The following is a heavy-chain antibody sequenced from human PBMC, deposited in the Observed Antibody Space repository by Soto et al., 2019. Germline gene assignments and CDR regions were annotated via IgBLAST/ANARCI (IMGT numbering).Heavy chain of an antibody. CDR1: GFTFSDYY. D-gene: IGHD4-4*01. CDR2: ISSSGSTI. V-gene: IGHV3-11*01. Sequence: PGGSLRLSCAASGFTFSDYYMSWIRQAPGKGLEWVSYISSSGSTIXXADYVKGXXPISSDNANTSLYLQXNSLRAEDTAGYYCARGQSAFDIWGQGTMVTVS. J-gene: IGHJ3*02. CDR3: ARGQSAFDI.